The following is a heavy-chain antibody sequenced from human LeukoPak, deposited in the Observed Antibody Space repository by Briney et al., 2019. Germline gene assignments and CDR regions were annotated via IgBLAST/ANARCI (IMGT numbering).Heavy chain of an antibody. D-gene: IGHD6-13*01. CDR1: GTSISSGSYY. CDR2: IYTSGST. Sequence: SETLSLTCSVLGTSISSGSYYWSWIRQPAGKGLEWIGRIYTSGSTNYNPSLKSRVTISVDTSKNQFSLKLSSVTAADTAVYYCARVPIAAAGLPFDYWGQGTLVTVSS. J-gene: IGHJ4*02. V-gene: IGHV4-61*02. CDR3: ARVPIAAAGLPFDY.